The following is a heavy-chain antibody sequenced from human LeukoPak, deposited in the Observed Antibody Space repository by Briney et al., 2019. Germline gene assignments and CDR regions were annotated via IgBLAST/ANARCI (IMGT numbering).Heavy chain of an antibody. CDR3: ASLSSRYYDFWSGPSMDV. CDR1: GGSFSGYY. J-gene: IGHJ6*02. Sequence: SETLSLTCAVYGGSFSGYYWSWIRQPPGKGLEWIGEINHSGSTNYNPSLKSRVTISVDTSKNQFSLKLSSVTAADTAVYYCASLSSRYYDFWSGPSMDVWGQGTTATVSS. CDR2: INHSGST. V-gene: IGHV4-34*01. D-gene: IGHD3-3*01.